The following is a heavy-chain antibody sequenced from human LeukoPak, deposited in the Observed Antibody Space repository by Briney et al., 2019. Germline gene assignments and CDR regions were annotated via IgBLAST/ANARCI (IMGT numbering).Heavy chain of an antibody. V-gene: IGHV4-59*01. CDR3: ARVASPYCSGGSCYSGVKTTPHNWFDP. CDR1: GGSISSYY. Sequence: KPSETLSLTCTVSGGSISSYYWSWIRQPPGKGLEWIGYIYYSGSTNYNPSLKSRVTISVDTPKNQFSLKLSSVTAADTAVYYCARVASPYCSGGSCYSGVKTTPHNWFDPWGQGTLVTVSS. D-gene: IGHD2-15*01. CDR2: IYYSGST. J-gene: IGHJ5*02.